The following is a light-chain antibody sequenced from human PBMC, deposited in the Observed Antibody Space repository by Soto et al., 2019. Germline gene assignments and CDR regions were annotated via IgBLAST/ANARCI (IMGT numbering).Light chain of an antibody. J-gene: IGKJ4*01. V-gene: IGKV3-15*01. Sequence: EVVMRQSPATVSVSPGEGATLSCRASQGIGDTLAWYQHKPGQTPRLLIYDTSTGATGVPTRFSGSRTGAEFTLTIHSLQSEDFSLYYCQPYNNWPLTFGGGTKVEI. CDR3: QPYNNWPLT. CDR2: DTS. CDR1: QGIGDT.